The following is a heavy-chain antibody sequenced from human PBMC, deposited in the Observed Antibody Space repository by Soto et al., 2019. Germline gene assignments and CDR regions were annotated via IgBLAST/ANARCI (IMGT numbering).Heavy chain of an antibody. CDR1: GYTFTSYG. CDR2: ISAYNGNT. V-gene: IGHV1-18*04. Sequence: ASVKVSCKASGYTFTSYGISWVRQAPGQGLEWMGWISAYNGNTNYAQKLQGRVTMTTDTSTSTAYMELRSLRSDDTAVYYCAREGYYDFWSGSSLGYYYGMEVWGQGTTVTVSS. D-gene: IGHD3-3*01. J-gene: IGHJ6*02. CDR3: AREGYYDFWSGSSLGYYYGMEV.